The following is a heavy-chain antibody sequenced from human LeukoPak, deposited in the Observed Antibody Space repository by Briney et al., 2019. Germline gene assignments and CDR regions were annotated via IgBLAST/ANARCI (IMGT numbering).Heavy chain of an antibody. V-gene: IGHV3-7*01. D-gene: IGHD6-6*01. CDR2: IKQDGSEK. CDR3: ARSHGSSSPIGGFDL. J-gene: IGHJ2*01. CDR1: GFTFSSYW. Sequence: GGSLRLSCAASGFTFSSYWMSWVRQAPGKGLEWVANIKQDGSEKYYVDSVKGRFTISRDNAKNSLYLQMDSLRAEDTAVYYCARSHGSSSPIGGFDLWGRGTLVTVSS.